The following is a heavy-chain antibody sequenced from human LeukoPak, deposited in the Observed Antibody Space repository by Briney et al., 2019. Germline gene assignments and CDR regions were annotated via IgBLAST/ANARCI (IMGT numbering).Heavy chain of an antibody. V-gene: IGHV3-30*03. Sequence: GGSLRLSCAASGFTFSSYGMHWVRQAPGKGLEWVAVISYDGSNKYYADSVKGRFTISRDNSKNTLYLQMNSLRAEDTAVWYCARETSDWYFDLWGRGTLVTVSS. J-gene: IGHJ2*01. CDR3: ARETSDWYFDL. CDR2: ISYDGSNK. CDR1: GFTFSSYG.